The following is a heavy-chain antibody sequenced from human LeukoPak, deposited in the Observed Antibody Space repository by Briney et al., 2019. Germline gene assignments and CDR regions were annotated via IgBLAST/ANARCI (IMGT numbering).Heavy chain of an antibody. V-gene: IGHV3-30*18. CDR2: ISYDGSNK. CDR1: GFTFSSYG. D-gene: IGHD6-13*01. CDR3: AKSVIAAAGTDY. Sequence: GGSLRLSCAASGFTFSSYGMHWVRQAPGKGLEWVAVISYDGSNKYYADSVKGRFTISRDNSKNTLYLQMNSLRAEDTAAYYCAKSVIAAAGTDYWGQGTLVTVSS. J-gene: IGHJ4*02.